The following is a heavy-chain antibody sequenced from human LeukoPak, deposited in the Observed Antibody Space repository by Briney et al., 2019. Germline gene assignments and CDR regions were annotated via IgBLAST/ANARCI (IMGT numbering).Heavy chain of an antibody. CDR1: GYTFTNYT. CDR3: ARDLDSAAFDI. J-gene: IGHJ3*02. D-gene: IGHD2-15*01. CDR2: IRTSTGSP. V-gene: IGHV7-4-1*02. Sequence: GASVKVSCKASGYTFTNYTINWVRQAPGQGLEYMGWIRTSTGSPTYAQGFTGRFVFSLDTSVNTAYLQISSLKAEDTAVYYCARDLDSAAFDIWGQGTMVTVSS.